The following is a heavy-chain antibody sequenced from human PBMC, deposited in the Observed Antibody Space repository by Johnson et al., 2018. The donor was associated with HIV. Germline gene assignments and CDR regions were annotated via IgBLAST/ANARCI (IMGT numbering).Heavy chain of an antibody. D-gene: IGHD3-22*01. Sequence: VQLVESGGGLVQPGGSLRLSCAASGFTVINNYMSWVRQAPGKGLEWVANVKQDGSEKYYVDSVKGRFTISRDNANNSLYLKMNSLRVEDTAVYYCARDRDYYDTSGYHVWGGGFGICGQGTMVTVSS. V-gene: IGHV3-7*01. CDR2: VKQDGSEK. CDR3: ARDRDYYDTSGYHVWGGGFGI. CDR1: GFTVINNY. J-gene: IGHJ3*02.